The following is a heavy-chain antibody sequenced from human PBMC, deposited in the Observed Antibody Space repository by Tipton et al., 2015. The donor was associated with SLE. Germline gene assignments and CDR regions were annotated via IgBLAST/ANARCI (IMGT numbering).Heavy chain of an antibody. Sequence: SLRLSCAASGFTFSSYAMHWVRQPPGKGLEWVAAISYDGSYKYYADSVKGRFTISRDNSKNTLYLQMNSLRAEDTAVYYCARDGLRLQFELDYWGQGTLVTVSS. CDR3: ARDGLRLQFELDY. CDR1: GFTFSSYA. J-gene: IGHJ4*02. D-gene: IGHD5-24*01. V-gene: IGHV3-30-3*01. CDR2: ISYDGSYK.